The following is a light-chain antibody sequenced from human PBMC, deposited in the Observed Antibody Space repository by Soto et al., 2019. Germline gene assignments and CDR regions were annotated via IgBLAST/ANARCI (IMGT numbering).Light chain of an antibody. Sequence: IQMSHSPSTLSATVGERVTIACRASQTSISWLAWYQQKPGKAPKLLIYAASSLQSGVPSRFSGSGSGTDFTLTISSLQPEDFATYYCPHCYSPPPPFGHRTRLAI. CDR1: QTSISW. CDR2: AAS. J-gene: IGKJ5*01. V-gene: IGKV1-39*01. CDR3: PHCYSPPPP.